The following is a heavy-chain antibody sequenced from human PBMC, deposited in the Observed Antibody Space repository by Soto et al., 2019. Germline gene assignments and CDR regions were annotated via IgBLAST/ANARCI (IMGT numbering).Heavy chain of an antibody. CDR1: GFSFSSYE. CDR3: ARDGAYSGSYIFDY. V-gene: IGHV3-48*03. CDR2: ISSSSTYI. J-gene: IGHJ4*02. Sequence: EVQVVESGGGFVQPGGSLRLSCAASGFSFSSYEMNWVRQAPGKGLEWVSYISSSSTYIYYADSVKGRFTISRDNAKNSLDLQMNSLRAGDTAVYYCARDGAYSGSYIFDYWGQGTLVTVSS. D-gene: IGHD1-26*01.